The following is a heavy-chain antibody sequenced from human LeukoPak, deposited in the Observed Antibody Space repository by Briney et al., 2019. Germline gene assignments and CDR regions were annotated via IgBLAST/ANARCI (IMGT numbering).Heavy chain of an antibody. V-gene: IGHV4-59*01. D-gene: IGHD3-16*02. CDR1: GGSISSYY. Sequence: SETLSLTCTVSGGSISSYYWSWIRQPPGKGLEWIGYIYYSGSTNYNPSLKSRVTISVDTSKNQFSLRLSSVTAADTAVYYCARATLMITSGGVIANWFDPWGQGTLVTVSS. CDR3: ARATLMITSGGVIANWFDP. J-gene: IGHJ5*02. CDR2: IYYSGST.